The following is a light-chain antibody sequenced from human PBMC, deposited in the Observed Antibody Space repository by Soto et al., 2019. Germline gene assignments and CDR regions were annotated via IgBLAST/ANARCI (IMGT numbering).Light chain of an antibody. CDR3: LQHTSYPYT. CDR2: AAS. Sequence: IQLTQSPSSLSASVGDRVTVTCRASQAIGNYLDWCQQKPGKAPDHLISAASTVRSGVPSRFSGSGAGTEFPLTLSGLQPEDFATYYCLQHTSYPYTFGQGTKLEVK. CDR1: QAIGNY. J-gene: IGKJ2*01. V-gene: IGKV1-17*01.